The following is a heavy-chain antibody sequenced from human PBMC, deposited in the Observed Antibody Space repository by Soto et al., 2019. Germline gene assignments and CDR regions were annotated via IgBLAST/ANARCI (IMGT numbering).Heavy chain of an antibody. CDR2: IIPIFGTP. Sequence: QVLLVQSGAEVKKPGSSVTVSCKASGGTFSNYAITWVRQAPGQGLEWMGGIIPIFGTPNYAQKFQGRVTITADESTSTAYMELSSLKSEDTAVYYCARVHYEYIWGAYSHWGQGTLVTVSS. CDR3: ARVHYEYIWGAYSH. V-gene: IGHV1-69*01. D-gene: IGHD3-16*01. CDR1: GGTFSNYA. J-gene: IGHJ4*02.